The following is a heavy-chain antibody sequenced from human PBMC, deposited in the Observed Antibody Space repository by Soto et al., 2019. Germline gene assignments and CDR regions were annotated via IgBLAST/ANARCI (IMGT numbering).Heavy chain of an antibody. D-gene: IGHD2-2*01. CDR3: ARGRIVVVPAATHRNNWFDP. J-gene: IGHJ5*02. CDR2: ISSSSSTI. CDR1: GFTFSSYS. Sequence: GGSLRLSCAASGFTFSSYSMNWVRQAPGKGLEWVSYISSSSSTIYYADSVKGRFTISRDNAKNSLYLQMNSLRAEDTAVYYCARGRIVVVPAATHRNNWFDPWGQGTLVTVSS. V-gene: IGHV3-48*01.